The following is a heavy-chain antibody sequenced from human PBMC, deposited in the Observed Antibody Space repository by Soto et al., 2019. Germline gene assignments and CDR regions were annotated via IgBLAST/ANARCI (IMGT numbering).Heavy chain of an antibody. Sequence: PGGSLRLSCGASGFTFNGFGMHWVRQAPGMGLEWVAVISYDGDNKYYTDSVKGRFTISRDNSKNTLHLEMNSLRAEDTAVYYCAKDIDTTVRVAFYYGMDVWGQGTTVIVSS. J-gene: IGHJ6*01. D-gene: IGHD3-10*01. CDR1: GFTFNGFG. CDR2: ISYDGDNK. CDR3: AKDIDTTVRVAFYYGMDV. V-gene: IGHV3-30*18.